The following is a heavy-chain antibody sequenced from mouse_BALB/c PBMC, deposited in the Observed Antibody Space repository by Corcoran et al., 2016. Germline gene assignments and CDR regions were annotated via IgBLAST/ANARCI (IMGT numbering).Heavy chain of an antibody. CDR2: ISCYNGAT. CDR3: ARKLGFYYAMDY. D-gene: IGHD4-1*01. V-gene: IGHV1S34*01. J-gene: IGHJ4*01. Sequence: LVKTGASVKISCKASGYSFTGYYMPWVKQSHGKSLEWIGYISCYNGATSYNQKFKGKATFTVDTSSSTAYMQFNSLTSEDSAVYYCARKLGFYYAMDYWGQGTSVTVSS. CDR1: GYSFTGYY.